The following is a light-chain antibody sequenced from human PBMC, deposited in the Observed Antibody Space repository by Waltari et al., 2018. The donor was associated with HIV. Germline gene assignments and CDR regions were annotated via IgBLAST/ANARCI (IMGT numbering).Light chain of an antibody. CDR3: IQSLQIPFI. Sequence: IVMTQSPLSLPVTSGEPASISCRSTQSLLHNNRYHFLDWYFQKPGQSPQLLIYLTSFRASGVPDRFSGSGSGTDFTLKISRVEAEDVGVYFCIQSLQIPFIFGQGTRLETK. J-gene: IGKJ5*01. CDR2: LTS. CDR1: QSLLHNNRYHF. V-gene: IGKV2-28*01.